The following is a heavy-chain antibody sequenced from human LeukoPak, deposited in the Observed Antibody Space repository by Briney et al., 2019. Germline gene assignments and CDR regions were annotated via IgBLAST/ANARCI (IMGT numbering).Heavy chain of an antibody. CDR1: GGSFSGYY. CDR3: ARDPVQGGYWGERPYYFDY. D-gene: IGHD5-12*01. CDR2: INHSGST. V-gene: IGHV4-34*01. J-gene: IGHJ4*02. Sequence: SETLSLTCAVYGGSFSGYYWSWIRQPPGKGLEWIGEINHSGSTNYNPSLKSRVTISVDTTKNQFSLKLSSVTAADTAVYYCARDPVQGGYWGERPYYFDYWGQGTLVTVSS.